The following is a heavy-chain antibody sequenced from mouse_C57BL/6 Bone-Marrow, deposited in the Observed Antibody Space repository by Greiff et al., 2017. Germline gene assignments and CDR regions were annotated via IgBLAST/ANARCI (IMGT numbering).Heavy chain of an antibody. CDR3: ARGNWDRFAY. J-gene: IGHJ3*01. V-gene: IGHV1-22*01. CDR2: INPNNGGT. Sequence: EVQLQQSGPELVKPGASVKMSCKASGYTFTDYNMHWVKQSHGKSLEWIGYINPNNGGTSYNQKFKGKATLTVNKSSSTAYMELRILTAEDSAVYYCARGNWDRFAYWGQGTLVTVSA. CDR1: GYTFTDYN. D-gene: IGHD4-1*01.